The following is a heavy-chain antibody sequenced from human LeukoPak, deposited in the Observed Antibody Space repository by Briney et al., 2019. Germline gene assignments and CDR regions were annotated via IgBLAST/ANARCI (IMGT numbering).Heavy chain of an antibody. D-gene: IGHD5-12*01. CDR1: GFIFSSYW. V-gene: IGHV3-74*01. CDR2: INPDGSST. Sequence: GGSLRLSCAASGFIFSSYWMHWVRHAPGEGLVWVSRINPDGSSTNYADSMKGRFTISRDNAKNTLYLQMNSLRAEDTAVYYCVRVGGYYFDYWGQGTLVTVSS. J-gene: IGHJ4*02. CDR3: VRVGGYYFDY.